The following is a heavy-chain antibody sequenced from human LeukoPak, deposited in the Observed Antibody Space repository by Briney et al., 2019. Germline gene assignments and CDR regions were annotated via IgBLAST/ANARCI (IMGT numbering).Heavy chain of an antibody. D-gene: IGHD2-21*02. V-gene: IGHV4-61*02. J-gene: IGHJ6*03. CDR1: GGSISSSSHY. Sequence: SETLSLTCTVSGGSISSSSHYWSWIRQPAGKGLEWIGRIYTSGSTKYNPSLKSRVTISVDTSKNQFSLKLSSVTAADTAVYYCARIYCGGDCRGYYYHYYMDVWGKGTTVTISS. CDR2: IYTSGST. CDR3: ARIYCGGDCRGYYYHYYMDV.